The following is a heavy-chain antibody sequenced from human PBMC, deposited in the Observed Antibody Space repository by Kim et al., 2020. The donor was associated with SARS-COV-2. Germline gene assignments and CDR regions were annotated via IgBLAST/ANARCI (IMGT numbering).Heavy chain of an antibody. D-gene: IGHD6-19*01. Sequence: GGSLRLSCAGSRFTFSNAWLSWVRQAPGKGLEWVGHIKSKMDGGTTDYAAPVKGRFTISRDDSKNTLYLQMSSLQTEDTAVYYCTTFPVRGLSAFDIWGQGTMVTVSS. V-gene: IGHV3-15*01. CDR3: TTFPVRGLSAFDI. J-gene: IGHJ3*02. CDR1: RFTFSNAW. CDR2: IKSKMDGGTT.